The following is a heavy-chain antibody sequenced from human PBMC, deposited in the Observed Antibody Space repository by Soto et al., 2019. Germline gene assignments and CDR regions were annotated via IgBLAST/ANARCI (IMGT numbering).Heavy chain of an antibody. V-gene: IGHV4-30-2*01. Sequence: PSETLSLTCAVSGGSISSGGYSWSWIRQPPGKGLEWIGYIYHSGSTYYNPSLKSRVTISVDRSKNQFSLKLSSVTAADTAVYYCARLGYSYGSYYGMDVWGQGTTVTVSS. J-gene: IGHJ6*02. CDR3: ARLGYSYGSYYGMDV. CDR2: IYHSGST. CDR1: GGSISSGGYS. D-gene: IGHD5-18*01.